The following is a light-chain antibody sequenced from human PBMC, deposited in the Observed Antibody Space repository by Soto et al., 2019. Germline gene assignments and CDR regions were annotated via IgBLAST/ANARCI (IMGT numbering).Light chain of an antibody. V-gene: IGKV3D-15*01. Sequence: EIVMTQSPATLSVSPGERATLSCRASQSVSSNLAWYQQKPGQAPRLLIYGASTRATGIPARFSGSGAGTESTLTISSLQSEDFAFYYCQQYNSWPPLTFGGGTKVEIK. CDR3: QQYNSWPPLT. J-gene: IGKJ4*01. CDR1: QSVSSN. CDR2: GAS.